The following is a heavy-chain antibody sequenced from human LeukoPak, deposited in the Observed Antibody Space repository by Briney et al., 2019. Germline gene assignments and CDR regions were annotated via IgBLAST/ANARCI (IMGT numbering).Heavy chain of an antibody. J-gene: IGHJ4*02. D-gene: IGHD2-2*01. CDR1: GYTFTNYY. Sequence: ASVTVSCKASGYTFTNYYMHWVRQAPGQGLEWMGVINPSGGSTNYAQKFQGRVTMTRDMSTSTVYMELSSLRSEDTAVYYCARDEGCSSTSCLFDYWGQGTLVTVTS. V-gene: IGHV1-46*01. CDR3: ARDEGCSSTSCLFDY. CDR2: INPSGGST.